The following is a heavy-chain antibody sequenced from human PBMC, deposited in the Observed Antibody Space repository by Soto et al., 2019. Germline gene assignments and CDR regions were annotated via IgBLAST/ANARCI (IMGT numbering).Heavy chain of an antibody. CDR2: IKHDTSEA. J-gene: IGHJ4*02. CDR3: ARDGLLFSGPYRPSRFDY. V-gene: IGHV3-7*03. CDR1: GFEFSDYW. Sequence: DVQLVESGGGLVQPGRSLRLSCAASGFEFSDYWMSWVRQAPGKGLEWVGNIKHDTSEAHYADSVKGRFTITRDNIKKFLFLQMNGLRSDDTASYYCARDGLLFSGPYRPSRFDYWGLGTLVTVSS. D-gene: IGHD3-16*02.